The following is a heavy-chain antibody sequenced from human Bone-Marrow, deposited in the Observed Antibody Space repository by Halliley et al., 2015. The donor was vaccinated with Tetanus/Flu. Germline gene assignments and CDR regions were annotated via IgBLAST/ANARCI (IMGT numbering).Heavy chain of an antibody. Sequence: GLVKPSETLTLTCAVYGGSFGDSGYYWNWCRQPPGKGLEWIGEIIPYGNINYNQSLQSRVTISVDTSKNQFSLKLSSVSAADTAVYYCAGGHRVSNGWGTYYNYGMDAWGQGTAVSVSS. V-gene: IGHV4-34*01. J-gene: IGHJ6*02. CDR2: IIPYGNI. CDR1: GGSFGDSGYY. D-gene: IGHD6-19*01. CDR3: AGGHRVSNGWGTYYNYGMDA.